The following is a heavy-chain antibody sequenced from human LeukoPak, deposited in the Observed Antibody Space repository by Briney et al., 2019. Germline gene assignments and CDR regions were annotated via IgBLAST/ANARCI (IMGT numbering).Heavy chain of an antibody. V-gene: IGHV3-7*03. D-gene: IGHD5-24*01. Sequence: GGSLRLSCAASGFTFSSYWRSWVRQAPGKGLEWVANIKQDGSEKNSVDSVKGRFTISRDNAKNSLYLQMNSLRAEDTAVYYCAKDDRLVQFNYWGQGTLVTVSS. CDR2: IKQDGSEK. CDR3: AKDDRLVQFNY. CDR1: GFTFSSYW. J-gene: IGHJ4*02.